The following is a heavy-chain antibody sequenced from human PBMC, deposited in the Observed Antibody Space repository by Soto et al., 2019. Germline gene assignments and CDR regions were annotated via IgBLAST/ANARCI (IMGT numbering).Heavy chain of an antibody. V-gene: IGHV4-59*01. Sequence: QVQLQESGPGLVKPSETLSLTCTVSGGSIRSYYWSWIRQPPGKGLEWIGYIYYSGSTNYNPSLKSRVTISVDTSKNQFSLKLSSVTAADTAVYYCAREGANIDYWGQGTLVTVSS. CDR2: IYYSGST. J-gene: IGHJ4*02. CDR3: AREGANIDY. CDR1: GGSIRSYY.